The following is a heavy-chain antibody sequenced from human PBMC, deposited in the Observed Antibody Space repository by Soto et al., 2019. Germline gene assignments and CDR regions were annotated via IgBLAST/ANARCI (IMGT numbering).Heavy chain of an antibody. CDR3: ASAYYDFWSGYPLYFDY. CDR1: GGTFSSYA. D-gene: IGHD3-3*01. Sequence: SVKVSCKASGGTFSSYAISWVRQAPGQGLEWMGGIIPIFGTANYAQKFQGRVTITADKSTSTAYMELSSLRSEDTAVYYCASAYYDFWSGYPLYFDYWGQGTLVTVSS. J-gene: IGHJ4*02. V-gene: IGHV1-69*06. CDR2: IIPIFGTA.